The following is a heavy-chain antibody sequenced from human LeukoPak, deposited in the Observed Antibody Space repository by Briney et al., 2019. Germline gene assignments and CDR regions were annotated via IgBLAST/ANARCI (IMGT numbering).Heavy chain of an antibody. CDR1: GGTFSSYT. J-gene: IGHJ4*02. CDR2: IIPILGIA. Sequence: GASVKVSCKASGGTFSSYTISWVRQAPGQGLEWMGRIIPILGIANYAQKFQGRVTITADKSTSTAYMELSSLRSEDTAVYYCARDPMVLGVITYYFDYWGQGTLVTVSS. CDR3: ARDPMVLGVITYYFDY. D-gene: IGHD3-10*01. V-gene: IGHV1-69*04.